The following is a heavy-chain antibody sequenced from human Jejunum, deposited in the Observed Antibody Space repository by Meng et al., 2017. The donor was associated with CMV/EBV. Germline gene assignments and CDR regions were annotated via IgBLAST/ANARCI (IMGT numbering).Heavy chain of an antibody. CDR3: ARDLPGVGVDY. V-gene: IGHV4-4*07. CDR2: ISSSGST. J-gene: IGHJ4*02. D-gene: IGHD2-2*01. Sequence: QAQLRGSGPGLVKPSEPLSLTCSVSGGSIRTYSWTWIRQPAGKGLEWIGRISSSGSTNYNPSLNSRVTMSVDTSKNHFSLRLSSVTAADTAVYYCARDLPGVGVDYWGQGTLVTVSS. CDR1: GGSIRTYS.